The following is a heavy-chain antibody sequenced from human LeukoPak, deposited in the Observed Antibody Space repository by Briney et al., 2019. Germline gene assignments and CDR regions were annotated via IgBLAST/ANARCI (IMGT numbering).Heavy chain of an antibody. J-gene: IGHJ4*02. V-gene: IGHV3-9*01. CDR3: AKGRVVAVAEFDY. CDR1: GFTFDDYA. Sequence: PGRPLRLSCAASGFTFDDYAMHWVRQAPGKGLEWVSGISWNSGSIGYADSVKGRFTISRDNAKNSLYLQMNSLRAEDTALYYCAKGRVVAVAEFDYWGQGTLVTVSS. CDR2: ISWNSGSI. D-gene: IGHD6-19*01.